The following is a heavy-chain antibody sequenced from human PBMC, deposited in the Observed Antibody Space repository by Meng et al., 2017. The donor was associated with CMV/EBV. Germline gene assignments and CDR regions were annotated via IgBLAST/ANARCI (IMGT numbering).Heavy chain of an antibody. Sequence: CDLSHYWMHWVRQAPGQGLEWIGIINPSGGSTTYAQKFQGRVVLTRDTSTSTVYMDLSSLRSEDRAVYYCARSGSTTSQQPGYFDLWGRGTLVTVSS. CDR1: CDLSHYW. CDR2: INPSGGST. J-gene: IGHJ2*01. CDR3: ARSGSTTSQQPGYFDL. V-gene: IGHV1-46*01. D-gene: IGHD2-2*01.